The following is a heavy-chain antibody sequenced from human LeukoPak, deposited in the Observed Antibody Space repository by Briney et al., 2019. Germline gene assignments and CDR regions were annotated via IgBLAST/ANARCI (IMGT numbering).Heavy chain of an antibody. V-gene: IGHV3-66*02. CDR3: TKDRSYGRSYFDD. J-gene: IGHJ4*02. Sequence: GSLRLSCAASGFTVSNNYMSWVRQAPGKGLEWVSVIYSGGSTYYADSVKGRFTISRDNSKNTLYLQMNSLRIEDTAVYYCTKDRSYGRSYFDDWGQETLVTVAS. CDR1: GFTVSNNY. CDR2: IYSGGST. D-gene: IGHD5-18*01.